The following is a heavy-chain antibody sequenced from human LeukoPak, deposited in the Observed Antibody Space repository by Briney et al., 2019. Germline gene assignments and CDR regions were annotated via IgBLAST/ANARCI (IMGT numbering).Heavy chain of an antibody. Sequence: GGSLRLSCAASGFTVSSNYMSWVRQAPGKGLEWVSVIYSGGSTYYADYVKGRFTISRDNSKNTLYLQMNSLIAEDTAVSYCSRGFGGRRVISYYYYYMDVWGKGTTVTISS. D-gene: IGHD3-10*01. V-gene: IGHV3-66*01. CDR3: SRGFGGRRVISYYYYYMDV. CDR1: GFTVSSNY. CDR2: IYSGGST. J-gene: IGHJ6*03.